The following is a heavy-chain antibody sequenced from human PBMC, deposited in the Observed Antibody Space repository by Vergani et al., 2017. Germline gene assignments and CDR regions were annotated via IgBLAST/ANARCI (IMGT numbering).Heavy chain of an antibody. CDR3: ARMVPAAIAGGYDILTGYYSPGYFDY. Sequence: QVTLKESGPVLVKPTETLTLTCTVSGFSLSNARMGVSWIRQPPGKALEWLAHIFSNDEKSYSTSLKSRLTISKDTSKSQVVLTMTNMDPVDTATYYCARMVPAAIAGGYDILTGYYSPGYFDYWGQGTLVTVSS. CDR2: IFSNDEK. D-gene: IGHD3-9*01. J-gene: IGHJ4*02. CDR1: GFSLSNARMG. V-gene: IGHV2-26*01.